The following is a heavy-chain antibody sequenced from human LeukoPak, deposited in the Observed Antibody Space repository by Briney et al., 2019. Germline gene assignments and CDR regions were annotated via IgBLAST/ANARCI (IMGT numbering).Heavy chain of an antibody. V-gene: IGHV4-59*01. CDR1: GGSISSYY. CDR3: ASETEGGSYGY. Sequence: PSETLSLTCTVSGGSISSYYWSWIRQPPGKGLEWIGYIYYSGSTNYNPSLKSRVTISVDTSKNQFSLKLSSVTAADTAVYYCASETEGGSYGYWGQGTLVTVSS. D-gene: IGHD1-26*01. CDR2: IYYSGST. J-gene: IGHJ4*02.